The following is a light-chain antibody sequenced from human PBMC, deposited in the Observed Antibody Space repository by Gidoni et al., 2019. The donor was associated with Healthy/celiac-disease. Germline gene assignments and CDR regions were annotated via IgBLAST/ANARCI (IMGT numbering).Light chain of an antibody. CDR1: QSISSY. J-gene: IGKJ1*01. Sequence: DIQMTQSPSSLSASVGDRVTITCRASQSISSYLNWYQQKPGKAPKLLIYAASSLQSGVPSRFSCSGSGTDFSLTISSLQPEDFATYYCQQSYSTLWTFGQGTTVEIK. V-gene: IGKV1-39*01. CDR3: QQSYSTLWT. CDR2: AAS.